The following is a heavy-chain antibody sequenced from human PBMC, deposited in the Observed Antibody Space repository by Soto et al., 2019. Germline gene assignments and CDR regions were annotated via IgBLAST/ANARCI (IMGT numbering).Heavy chain of an antibody. CDR3: AKFPYNNRTYLSFDY. CDR2: ISASGGNT. D-gene: IGHD1-1*01. Sequence: PRGSLSLSCGAPGFPFTSSGMTWVPQAPGDGLEWVSGISASGGNTHYAESVKGRFTISRDNSKSTLYLQMNSLRAEDTAIYYCAKFPYNNRTYLSFDYRCQGALVTLS. J-gene: IGHJ4*02. V-gene: IGHV3-23*01. CDR1: GFPFTSSG.